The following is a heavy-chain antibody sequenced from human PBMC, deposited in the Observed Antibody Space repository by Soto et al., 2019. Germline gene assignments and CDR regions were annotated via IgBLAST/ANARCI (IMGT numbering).Heavy chain of an antibody. CDR2: IYSGGST. D-gene: IGHD3-16*01. J-gene: IGHJ6*03. V-gene: IGHV3-53*04. CDR1: GFTVSSNY. Sequence: EVQLVESGGGLVQPGGSLRLSCAASGFTVSSNYMSWVRQAPGKGLEWVSVIYSGGSTYYADSVKGRFTISRHNSKNTLYLQMNSLRAEDTAVYYCARAYSGILRDYYYYYMDVWGKGTTVTVSS. CDR3: ARAYSGILRDYYYYYMDV.